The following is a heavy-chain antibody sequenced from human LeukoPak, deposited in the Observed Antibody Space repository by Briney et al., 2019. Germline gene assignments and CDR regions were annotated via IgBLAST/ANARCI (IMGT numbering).Heavy chain of an antibody. J-gene: IGHJ6*03. CDR1: GFTFSRFA. CDR3: ARRSGWSHYYYMDV. V-gene: IGHV3-23*01. Sequence: TGGSLRLSCAASGFTFSRFAMTWVRQAPGKELEWVSAIRGNGATTYYADSVKGRFIISRDNSKNTLYLQMNSLRAEDTAVYYCARRSGWSHYYYMDVWGKGTTVTVSS. D-gene: IGHD6-19*01. CDR2: IRGNGATT.